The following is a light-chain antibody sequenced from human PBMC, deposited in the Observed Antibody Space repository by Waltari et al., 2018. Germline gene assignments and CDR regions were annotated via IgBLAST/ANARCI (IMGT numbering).Light chain of an antibody. Sequence: QSALTQPASVSGSPGQSITISCTGTSSDIGAYNFVSWYHKHPGKAPKVMIYDVNNRPSGVSSRVSGSKSGNTASLTISGLQAEDEADYYCSSYTTGSTRYVFGSGTKVTVL. V-gene: IGLV2-14*03. CDR3: SSYTTGSTRYV. CDR1: SSDIGAYNF. J-gene: IGLJ1*01. CDR2: DVN.